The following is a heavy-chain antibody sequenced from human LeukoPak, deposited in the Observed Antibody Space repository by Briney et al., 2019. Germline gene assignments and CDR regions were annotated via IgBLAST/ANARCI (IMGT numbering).Heavy chain of an antibody. Sequence: SETLSLTCTVSGGSISSSGYYWGWIRQPPGKGLEWIGSIYFSGNTYYNPSLKSRVTISVDTSKNQFSLKLSSVTAADTAVYYCARADPSGWLDYWGQGTLVTVSS. CDR1: GGSISSSGYY. CDR3: ARADPSGWLDY. V-gene: IGHV4-39*01. D-gene: IGHD6-19*01. CDR2: IYFSGNT. J-gene: IGHJ4*02.